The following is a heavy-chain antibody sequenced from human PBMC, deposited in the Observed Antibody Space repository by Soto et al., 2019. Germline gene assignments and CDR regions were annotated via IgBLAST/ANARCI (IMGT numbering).Heavy chain of an antibody. V-gene: IGHV1-58*01. Sequence: SVKVSCKASGFTFTSSAVQWVRQARGQRLEWIGWIVVGSGNTNYAQKFQERVTITRDMSTSTAYMELSSLRSEDTAVYYCAAAAAPDSSGYYYFDYWGQGTLVTVSS. D-gene: IGHD3-22*01. J-gene: IGHJ4*02. CDR1: GFTFTSSA. CDR3: AAAAAPDSSGYYYFDY. CDR2: IVVGSGNT.